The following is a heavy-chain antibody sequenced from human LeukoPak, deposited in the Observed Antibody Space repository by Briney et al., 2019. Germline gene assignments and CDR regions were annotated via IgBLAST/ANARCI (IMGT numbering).Heavy chain of an antibody. CDR3: ARASVTTWGRSNNWFDP. D-gene: IGHD4-17*01. Sequence: ASAKVSCKASGYTFTGYYMHWVRQAPGQGLEWMGWINPNSGGTNYAQKFQGRVTMTRDTSISTAYMELSRLRSDDTAVYYCARASVTTWGRSNNWFDPWGQGTLVTVSS. J-gene: IGHJ5*02. CDR1: GYTFTGYY. CDR2: INPNSGGT. V-gene: IGHV1-2*02.